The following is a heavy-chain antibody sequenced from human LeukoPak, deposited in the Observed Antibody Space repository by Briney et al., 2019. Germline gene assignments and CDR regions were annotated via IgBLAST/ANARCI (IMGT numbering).Heavy chain of an antibody. CDR3: ARDNPAMVRGVIITTNHFDY. CDR2: IYYSGST. Sequence: PSETLSLTCTVSGGSISSSSYYWGWIRQPPGKGLEWIGSIYYSGSTYYNPSLKSRVTISVDTSKNQFSLKLSSVTAADTAVYYCARDNPAMVRGVIITTNHFDYWGQGTLVTVSS. V-gene: IGHV4-39*07. J-gene: IGHJ4*02. D-gene: IGHD3-10*01. CDR1: GGSISSSSYY.